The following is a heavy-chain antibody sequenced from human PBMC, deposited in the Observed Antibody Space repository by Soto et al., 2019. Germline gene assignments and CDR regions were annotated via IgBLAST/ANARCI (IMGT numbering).Heavy chain of an antibody. CDR3: ARELGRRTTGYCSSTSCYTVLAFDI. J-gene: IGHJ3*02. V-gene: IGHV1-2*04. D-gene: IGHD2-2*02. CDR2: INPNSGGT. CDR1: GYTFTGYY. Sequence: ASVKVSCKASGYTFTGYYMHWVRQAPGQGLEWRGWINPNSGGTNYAQKFQGWVTMTRDTSISTAYMELRRLRSDDTAVYYCARELGRRTTGYCSSTSCYTVLAFDIWGQGTRVTVSS.